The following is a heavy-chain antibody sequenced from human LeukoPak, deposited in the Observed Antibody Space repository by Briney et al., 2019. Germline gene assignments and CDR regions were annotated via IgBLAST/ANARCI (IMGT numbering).Heavy chain of an antibody. D-gene: IGHD3-22*01. J-gene: IGHJ4*02. CDR1: GFAFSAFE. CDR3: TTLGYHLDS. V-gene: IGHV3-48*03. CDR2: IAGSDTRT. Sequence: GGSLRLSSAASGFAFSAFEMNWVRQAPGKGLEWVSYIAGSDTRTYYADSVKGRFTIFRDNTKNSLYLQMNSLRVEDTGLYCTTLGYHLDSWGQGTLVTVSS.